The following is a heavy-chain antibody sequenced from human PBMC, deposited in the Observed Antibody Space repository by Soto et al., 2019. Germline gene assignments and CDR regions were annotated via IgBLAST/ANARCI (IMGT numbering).Heavy chain of an antibody. V-gene: IGHV4-39*01. CDR3: ATGTARTTFHGFDP. J-gene: IGHJ5*02. D-gene: IGHD2-21*02. CDR2: IYYSGNT. Sequence: QLQLQASGPRLVKPSETLSLTCTVSGGSISSNGYYWAWIRQPPGKGLEWVGTIYYSGNTYYNPSLESRVSMSGEPSKNQVSLKVNSVTAADTAVYDCATGTARTTFHGFDPWGQGTLVTVTS. CDR1: GGSISSNGYY.